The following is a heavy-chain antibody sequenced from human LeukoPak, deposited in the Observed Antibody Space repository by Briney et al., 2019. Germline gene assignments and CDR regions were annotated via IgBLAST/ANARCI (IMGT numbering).Heavy chain of an antibody. V-gene: IGHV3-21*01. D-gene: IGHD4-11*01. J-gene: IGHJ6*03. CDR3: ARDASHRNYRSYYYYYYMDV. CDR1: GGTFSSYS. CDR2: ISSSSSYI. Sequence: GGSLRLSCAASGGTFSSYSMNWVRKAPGKGLEWVSSISSSSSYIYYADSVKGRFTISRDNAKNSLYLQMNSLRAEDTAVYYCARDASHRNYRSYYYYYYMDVWGKGTTVTVSS.